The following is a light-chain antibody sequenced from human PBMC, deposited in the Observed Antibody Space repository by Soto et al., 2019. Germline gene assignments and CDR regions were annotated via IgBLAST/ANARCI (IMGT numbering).Light chain of an antibody. Sequence: EIVLTQSPGTLSLSPGERATLSCRASQSVSSSYLAWYQQKPGQAPRLLIHGASTRATGIPAKFSGSGSGTDFTLTISSLEPEDFALYYCQQRSNWPITFGQGTRLEIK. V-gene: IGKV3D-20*02. CDR3: QQRSNWPIT. CDR1: QSVSSSY. J-gene: IGKJ5*01. CDR2: GAS.